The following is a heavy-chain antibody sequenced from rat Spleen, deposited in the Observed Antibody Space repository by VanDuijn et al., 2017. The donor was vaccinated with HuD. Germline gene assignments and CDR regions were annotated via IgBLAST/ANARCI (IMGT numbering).Heavy chain of an antibody. J-gene: IGHJ2*01. Sequence: EVQLVESGGGLVQPGRSLKLSCAASGFTFSDYAMAWVRQAPKKGLEWVATISYDGSSTYYRDSVKGRFTISRDNAKSTLYLQMDSLRSEDTATYYCAVAGYGYWGQGVVVTVSS. CDR2: ISYDGSST. V-gene: IGHV5-17*01. CDR1: GFTFSDYA. CDR3: AVAGYGY. D-gene: IGHD4-3*01.